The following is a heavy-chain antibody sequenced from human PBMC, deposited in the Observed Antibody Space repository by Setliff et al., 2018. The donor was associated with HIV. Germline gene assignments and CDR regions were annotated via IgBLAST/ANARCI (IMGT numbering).Heavy chain of an antibody. D-gene: IGHD3-22*01. J-gene: IGHJ4*02. CDR2: IYHSGST. Sequence: PSETLSLTCTVSGGSMSSSGPGYYWSWVRQSPGKGLEWIGEIYHSGSTHYNPSLQSRVTISVDKSKSQFSLKLNSVTAADTAVYYCGGNGYYSIDYWGQGTLVTVSS. CDR1: GGSMSSSGPG. V-gene: IGHV4-4*02. CDR3: GGNGYYSIDY.